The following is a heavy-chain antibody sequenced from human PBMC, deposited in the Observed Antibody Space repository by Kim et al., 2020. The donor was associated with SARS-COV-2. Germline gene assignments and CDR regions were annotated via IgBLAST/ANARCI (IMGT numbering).Heavy chain of an antibody. D-gene: IGHD2-2*01. J-gene: IGHJ6*02. CDR3: ARGDKALVPTTGYYFYFMDV. CDR2: ISYAGTNE. V-gene: IGHV3-30*04. CDR1: GFTFRDYS. Sequence: GGSLRLSCTGSGFTFRDYSIHWVRQAPGKGLEWVAFISYAGTNEQYTDSVKGRFTISRDNSRNTLNLQMNSLRLEDTAVYYCARGDKALVPTTGYYFYFMDVWGQGTTVTVSS.